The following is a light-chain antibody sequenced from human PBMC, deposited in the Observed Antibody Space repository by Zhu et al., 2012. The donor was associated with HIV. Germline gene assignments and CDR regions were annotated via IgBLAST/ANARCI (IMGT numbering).Light chain of an antibody. CDR1: ASVATY. Sequence: DIQMTQSPSSLSASVGDTVTITCRASASVATYLNWYRQTPGRAPTLLISSATNLETGVPSRFSGGGSGTEFTLTIASLQPEDFASYYCQQPFSAPWTFAQGTKVDIK. CDR2: SAT. V-gene: IGKV1-39*01. J-gene: IGKJ1*01. CDR3: QQPFSAPWT.